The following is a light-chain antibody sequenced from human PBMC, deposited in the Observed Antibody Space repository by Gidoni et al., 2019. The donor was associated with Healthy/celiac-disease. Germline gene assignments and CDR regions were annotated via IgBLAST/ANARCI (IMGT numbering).Light chain of an antibody. J-gene: IGLJ3*02. CDR3: QSKASSNHWV. V-gene: IGLV6-57*01. Sequence: FMLTQPHSASYSPGQTLTISCTRSSGSSARNYVQWYQQRPGSSPTTVIYEDNQRPYGVADRCSGSIDSCSNTAALTSSGQKTEDEDDYYCQSKASSNHWVFGGGTKLTVL. CDR2: EDN. CDR1: SGSSARNY.